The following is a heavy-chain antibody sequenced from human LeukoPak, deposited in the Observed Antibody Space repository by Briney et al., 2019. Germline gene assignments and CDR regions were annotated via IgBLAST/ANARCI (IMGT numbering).Heavy chain of an antibody. CDR2: TYYSGST. CDR1: GGSISSYY. D-gene: IGHD5-18*01. Sequence: SETLSLTCTVSGGSISSYYWSWIRQPPGKGLEWIGYTYYSGSTNYNPSLKSRVTISVDTSKNQFSLKLSSVTAADTAVYYCARSQGVDTAMAQYYYYGMDVWGQGTTVTVSS. J-gene: IGHJ6*02. V-gene: IGHV4-59*01. CDR3: ARSQGVDTAMAQYYYYGMDV.